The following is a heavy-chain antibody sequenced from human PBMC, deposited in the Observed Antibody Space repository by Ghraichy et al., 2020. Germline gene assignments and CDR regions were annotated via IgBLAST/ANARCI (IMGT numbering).Heavy chain of an antibody. CDR3: ARDNGQLMVRGVKAFDI. Sequence: SETLSLTCTVSGGSISSGGYYWSWIRQHPGKGLEWIGYIYYSGSTYYNPSLKSRVTISVDTSKNQFSLKLSSVTAADTAVYYCARDNGQLMVRGVKAFDIWGQGTMVTVSS. J-gene: IGHJ3*02. D-gene: IGHD3-10*01. CDR1: GGSISSGGYY. CDR2: IYYSGST. V-gene: IGHV4-31*03.